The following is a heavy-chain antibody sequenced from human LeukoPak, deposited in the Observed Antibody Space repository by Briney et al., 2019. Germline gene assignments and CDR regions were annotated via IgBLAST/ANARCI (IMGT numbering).Heavy chain of an antibody. V-gene: IGHV5-51*01. J-gene: IGHJ4*02. CDR3: ARHGPDYGGFDY. CDR1: GYSFTTYW. CDR2: IYPGDSDS. D-gene: IGHD4-23*01. Sequence: GESLKISCKSSGYSFTTYWIGWVRQMPGKGLEWMGIIYPGDSDSRYSPSFQGQVTMSADKSTSTAYLQWSSLKASDTAMYYCARHGPDYGGFDYWGQGTLVTVSS.